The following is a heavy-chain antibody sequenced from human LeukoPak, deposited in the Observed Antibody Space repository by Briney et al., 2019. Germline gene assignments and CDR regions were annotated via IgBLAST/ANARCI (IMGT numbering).Heavy chain of an antibody. J-gene: IGHJ6*02. V-gene: IGHV3-33*01. CDR3: ARDPSLMVRGVVNMDV. CDR2: IWYDGSNK. CDR1: GFTFSSYG. D-gene: IGHD3-10*01. Sequence: PGGSLRLSCAASGFTFSSYGMHWVRQAPGKGLEWVADIWYDGSNKYYADSVKGRFTISRDNSKNTLYLQMNSLRAEDTAVYYCARDPSLMVRGVVNMDVWGQGTTVTVSS.